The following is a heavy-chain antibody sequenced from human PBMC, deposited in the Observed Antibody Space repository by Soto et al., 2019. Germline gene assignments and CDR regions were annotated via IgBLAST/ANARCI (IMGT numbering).Heavy chain of an antibody. CDR3: ARDVYGDYGDYYYGMDV. D-gene: IGHD4-17*01. V-gene: IGHV1-69*13. J-gene: IGHJ6*02. CDR2: IIPTFGTA. Sequence: ASVKVSCKASGGTFSSYAISWVRQAPGQGLEWMGGIIPTFGTANYAQKFQGRVTITADESTSTAYMELSSLRSEDTAVYYCARDVYGDYGDYYYGMDVWGQGTTVTVSS. CDR1: GGTFSSYA.